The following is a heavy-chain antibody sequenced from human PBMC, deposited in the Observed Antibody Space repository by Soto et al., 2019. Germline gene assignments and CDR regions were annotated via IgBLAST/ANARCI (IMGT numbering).Heavy chain of an antibody. CDR2: IWYDGSNK. CDR3: ARDKRVFFFSRRRRYIILQHGLGIPAEPPSDL. Sequence: PGKGLEWVAVIWYDGSNKYYADSVKGRFTISRDNSKNTLYLQMNSLRAEDTAVYYCARDKRVFFFSRRRRYIILQHGLGIPAEPPSDL. D-gene: IGHD6-13*01. V-gene: IGHV3-33*01. J-gene: IGHJ2*01.